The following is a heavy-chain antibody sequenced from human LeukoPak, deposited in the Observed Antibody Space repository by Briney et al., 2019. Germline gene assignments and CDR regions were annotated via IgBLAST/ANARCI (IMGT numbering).Heavy chain of an antibody. CDR2: LTGSGST. Sequence: GGSLRLSCVASGFAFSSFAMSWVRQAPGKGREWVSGLTGSGSTYHADSVKGRFTISRDNSKNTLSLQMNSLRVEDTAVYYCAKMKGWRLYDYCMDVWGKGTTVTVSS. CDR1: GFAFSSFA. D-gene: IGHD2-15*01. J-gene: IGHJ6*03. CDR3: AKMKGWRLYDYCMDV. V-gene: IGHV3-23*01.